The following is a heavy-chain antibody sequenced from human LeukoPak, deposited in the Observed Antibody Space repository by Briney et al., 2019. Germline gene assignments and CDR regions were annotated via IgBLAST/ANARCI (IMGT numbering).Heavy chain of an antibody. V-gene: IGHV3-23*01. J-gene: IGHJ4*02. Sequence: PGGSLRLSCAASGFTFSSYAMSWVRQAPGKGLEWVSAISGSGGSTYCADSVKGRFTISRDNSKNTLYLQMNSLRAEDTAVYYCAKDHPYYYDSSYYFDYWGQGTLVTVSS. CDR3: AKDHPYYYDSSYYFDY. CDR1: GFTFSSYA. D-gene: IGHD3-22*01. CDR2: ISGSGGST.